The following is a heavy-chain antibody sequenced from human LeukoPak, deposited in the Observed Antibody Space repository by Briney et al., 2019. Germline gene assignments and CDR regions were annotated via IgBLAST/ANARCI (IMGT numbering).Heavy chain of an antibody. CDR1: GGSFSGYY. Sequence: PSETLSLTCAVYGGSFSGYYWSWIRQPPGKGLEWIGEINHSGSTNYNPSLKSRVTISVDTSKNQFSLKLSSVTAADTAVYYCACITGTTFDYWGQGTLVTVSS. V-gene: IGHV4-34*01. D-gene: IGHD1-7*01. J-gene: IGHJ4*02. CDR2: INHSGST. CDR3: ACITGTTFDY.